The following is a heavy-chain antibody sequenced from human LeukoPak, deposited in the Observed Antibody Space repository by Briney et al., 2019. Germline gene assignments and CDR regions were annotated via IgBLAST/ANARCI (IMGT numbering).Heavy chain of an antibody. J-gene: IGHJ6*03. CDR3: TSRTPGYSGSYWDYYYYMDV. Sequence: GGSLRLSCAASGFTFSGSAMHWVRQASGKGLEWVGRIRSKANSYATAYAASVKGRFTISRDDSKNTAYLQMNSLKTEDTAVYYCTSRTPGYSGSYWDYYYYMDVWGKGTTVTVSS. V-gene: IGHV3-73*01. D-gene: IGHD1-26*01. CDR2: IRSKANSYAT. CDR1: GFTFSGSA.